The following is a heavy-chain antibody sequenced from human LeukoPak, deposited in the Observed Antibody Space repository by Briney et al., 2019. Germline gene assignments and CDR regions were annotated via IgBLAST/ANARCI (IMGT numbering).Heavy chain of an antibody. CDR3: ARVKVVAYAFDI. J-gene: IGHJ3*02. V-gene: IGHV1-18*01. D-gene: IGHD2-15*01. CDR2: ISAYDGHT. Sequence: ASVKVSCKASGFTFTSYSITWVRQAPGQGLEWVGRISAYDGHTNYAQNLQDRVTMTTDTSTSTAYMELRSLRSDDTAVYYCARVKVVAYAFDIWGQGTMVTVSS. CDR1: GFTFTSYS.